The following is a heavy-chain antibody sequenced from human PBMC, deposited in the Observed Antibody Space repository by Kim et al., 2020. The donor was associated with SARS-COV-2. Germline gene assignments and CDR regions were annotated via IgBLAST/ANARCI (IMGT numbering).Heavy chain of an antibody. J-gene: IGHJ5*02. Sequence: TNYNPSLKSRVTISVDTSKNQFSLKLSSVTAADTAVYYCARWDIAAAGNHWGQGTLVTVSS. CDR3: ARWDIAAAGNH. D-gene: IGHD6-13*01. CDR2: T. V-gene: IGHV4-59*01.